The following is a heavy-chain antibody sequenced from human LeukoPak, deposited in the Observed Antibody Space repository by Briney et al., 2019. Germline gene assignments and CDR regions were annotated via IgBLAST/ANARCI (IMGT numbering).Heavy chain of an antibody. Sequence: AGGSLRLSCAASGFIFSSYGMHWVRQAPGKGLEWVAFIRYGGSKKYYADSVKGRFTISRDNSKNTLYLQMNSLRAEDTAVYYCAVVGATDYWGQETLVTVSS. V-gene: IGHV3-30*02. D-gene: IGHD1-26*01. CDR2: IRYGGSKK. J-gene: IGHJ4*02. CDR3: AVVGATDY. CDR1: GFIFSSYG.